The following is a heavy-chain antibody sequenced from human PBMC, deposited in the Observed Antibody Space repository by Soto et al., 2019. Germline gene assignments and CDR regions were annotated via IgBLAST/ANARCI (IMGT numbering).Heavy chain of an antibody. Sequence: SETLSLTCTVPGGSISSGDYYWSWIRQPPGKGLEWIGYIYYSGSTYYNPSLKSRVTISVDTSKNQFSLKLSSVTAADTAVYYCARGVRTSDAFDIWGQGTMVTVSS. CDR1: GGSISSGDYY. CDR2: IYYSGST. D-gene: IGHD2-8*01. CDR3: ARGVRTSDAFDI. J-gene: IGHJ3*02. V-gene: IGHV4-30-4*01.